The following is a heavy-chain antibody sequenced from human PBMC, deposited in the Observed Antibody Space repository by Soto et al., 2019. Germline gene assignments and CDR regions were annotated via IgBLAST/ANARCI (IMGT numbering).Heavy chain of an antibody. Sequence: ASETPSPTRTVSGGAHSPYHWNWVPEPPGKGLEWIGYIYYTESTNYSPSLKSRVTMSVDTSKNQFSLKLKSVTAADTAVYYCARDRGSNWGLNDAFDIWGQGTVVTVSS. D-gene: IGHD7-27*01. CDR2: IYYTEST. J-gene: IGHJ3*02. V-gene: IGHV4-59*01. CDR1: GGAHSPYH. CDR3: ARDRGSNWGLNDAFDI.